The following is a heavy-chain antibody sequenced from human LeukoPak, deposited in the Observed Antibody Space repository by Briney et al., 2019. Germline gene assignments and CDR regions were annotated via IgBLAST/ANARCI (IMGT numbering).Heavy chain of an antibody. Sequence: PGGSLRLSCAASEFTFSSYAMSWVRQAPGKGLEWVSGISASGGTTYYADSVKGRFTISRDNSKNTLYLQMNSLRAEDTAVYYCAKHLLNTVTGIDYWGRGTLVAVSS. CDR1: EFTFSSYA. CDR3: AKHLLNTVTGIDY. V-gene: IGHV3-23*01. CDR2: ISASGGTT. J-gene: IGHJ4*02. D-gene: IGHD4-17*01.